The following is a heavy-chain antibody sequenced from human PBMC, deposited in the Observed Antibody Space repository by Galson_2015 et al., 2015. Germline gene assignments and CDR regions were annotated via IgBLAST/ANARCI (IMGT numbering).Heavy chain of an antibody. J-gene: IGHJ6*02. CDR2: ISSDGSST. CDR1: GFTFSSYW. CDR3: ARDIVGALYGMDV. Sequence: SLRLSCAASGFTFSSYWMHWVRHAPGKGLVWVSRISSDGSSTSYADSVKGRFPISRDNAKNTLYLQMNSLRAEDTAVYYCARDIVGALYGMDVWGQGTTVTVSS. D-gene: IGHD1-26*01. V-gene: IGHV3-74*01.